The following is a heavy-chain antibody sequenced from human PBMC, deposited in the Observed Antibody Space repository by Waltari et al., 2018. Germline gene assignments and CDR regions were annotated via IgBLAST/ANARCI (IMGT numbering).Heavy chain of an antibody. CDR3: VRGMRGYDY. CDR1: GFTFGDYG. J-gene: IGHJ4*02. Sequence: EVQVVESGGDLVQPGQSLRLSCTTSGFTFGDYGLSWVRQAPGKGLEWVSIIRSKTYGETREDAASVKGRFSISRDDSKRIVYLEMNSLQSEDTAIYFCVRGMRGYDYWGQGTRVTVSS. CDR2: IRSKTYGETR. V-gene: IGHV3-49*04. D-gene: IGHD3-3*01.